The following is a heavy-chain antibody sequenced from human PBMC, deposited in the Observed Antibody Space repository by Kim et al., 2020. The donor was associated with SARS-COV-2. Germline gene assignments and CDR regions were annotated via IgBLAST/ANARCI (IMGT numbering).Heavy chain of an antibody. V-gene: IGHV3-9*01. CDR3: AKDMDSSGYYSNWFDP. Sequence: SVRGRFTISRDNAKNALYPQMNSLRAEDTALYYCAKDMDSSGYYSNWFDPWGQGTLVTVSS. J-gene: IGHJ5*02. D-gene: IGHD3-22*01.